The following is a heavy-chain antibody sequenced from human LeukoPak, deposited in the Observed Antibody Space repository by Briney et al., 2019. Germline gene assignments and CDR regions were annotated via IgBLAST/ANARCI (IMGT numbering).Heavy chain of an antibody. CDR3: ARKGELEGIYYFDY. CDR1: GGSISSGNYY. D-gene: IGHD1-14*01. V-gene: IGHV4-61*02. Sequence: SGTLSLTCTVSGGSISSGNYYWSWIRQPAGKGLEWIGRIYSSGNTHYNPSLESRVTISVDTSKNQFSLKLSSVTAADTAVYYCARKGELEGIYYFDYWGQGTLVTVSS. J-gene: IGHJ4*02. CDR2: IYSSGNT.